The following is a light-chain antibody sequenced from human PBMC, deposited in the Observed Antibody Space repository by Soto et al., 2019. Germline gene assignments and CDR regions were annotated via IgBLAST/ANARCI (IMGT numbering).Light chain of an antibody. V-gene: IGKV3-20*01. CDR1: HSVSSSY. Sequence: EIVLTQSPGTLSLSPGERATLSCRASHSVSSSYLAWYQQKPGQAPRLLIYGASSRATGTPDRFRGSGSGTAFTLSISRLEPEDFAVYYCQQYGGSPPITFGQGTRLEIK. CDR3: QQYGGSPPIT. J-gene: IGKJ5*01. CDR2: GAS.